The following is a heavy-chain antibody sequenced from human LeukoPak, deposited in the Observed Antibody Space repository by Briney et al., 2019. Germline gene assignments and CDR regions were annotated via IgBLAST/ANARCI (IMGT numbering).Heavy chain of an antibody. CDR1: GHSISSGYY. CDR2: IYHSGST. CDR3: ARHQQLRAAFDI. D-gene: IGHD2-2*01. J-gene: IGHJ3*02. Sequence: SETLSLTCAVSGHSISSGYYWGWIRQPPGKGLEWIGSIYHSGSTYYNPSLKSRVTISVDTSKNQFSLKLSSVTAADTAVYYCARHQQLRAAFDIWGQGTMVTVSS. V-gene: IGHV4-38-2*01.